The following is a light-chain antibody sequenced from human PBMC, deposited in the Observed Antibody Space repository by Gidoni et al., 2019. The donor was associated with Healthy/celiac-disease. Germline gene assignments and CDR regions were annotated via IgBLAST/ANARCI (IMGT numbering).Light chain of an antibody. CDR3: QQSYSTLFT. V-gene: IGKV1-39*01. J-gene: IGKJ3*01. Sequence: DLLMTPSPSSLSASVGDRVTITCRASQSISSYLNWYQQKPGKAPKLLIYAASSLQSGVPSRFSGSGSGTDFTLTISSLQPEDFATYYCQQSYSTLFTFGPXTKVDIK. CDR2: AAS. CDR1: QSISSY.